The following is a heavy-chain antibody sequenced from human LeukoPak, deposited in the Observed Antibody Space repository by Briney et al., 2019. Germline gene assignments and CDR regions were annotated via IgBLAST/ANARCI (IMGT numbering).Heavy chain of an antibody. J-gene: IGHJ4*02. V-gene: IGHV1-2*02. CDR2: INPNSGGT. CDR3: ARDLKSSTSCASGY. D-gene: IGHD2-2*01. CDR1: GYTFTGYY. Sequence: ASVKVSYKASGYTFTGYYMHWVRQAPGQGLEWMGWINPNSGGTNYAQKFQGRVTMTRDTSISTAYMELSRLRSVDTAVYYCARDLKSSTSCASGYWGQGTLVTVSS.